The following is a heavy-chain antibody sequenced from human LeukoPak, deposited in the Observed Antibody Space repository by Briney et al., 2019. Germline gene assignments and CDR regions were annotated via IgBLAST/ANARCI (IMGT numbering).Heavy chain of an antibody. CDR3: ARADSSGWFDV. Sequence: GRSLRLSCAASGFTFSSYSMNWVRQAPGKGLEWVSSISSSSSYIYYADSVKGQFTISRDNAKNSLFLQMNSLRAEDTAVYYCARADSSGWFDVWGQGTTVTVSS. V-gene: IGHV3-21*01. J-gene: IGHJ6*02. CDR1: GFTFSSYS. D-gene: IGHD6-19*01. CDR2: ISSSSSYI.